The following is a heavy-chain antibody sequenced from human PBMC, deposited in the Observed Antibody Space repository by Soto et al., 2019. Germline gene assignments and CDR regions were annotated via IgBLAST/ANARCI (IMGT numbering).Heavy chain of an antibody. V-gene: IGHV3-30*18. CDR1: GFTLTNNG. CDR2: ISSDGSSY. D-gene: IGHD1-26*01. Sequence: GGSLRLSCVASGFTLTNNGMHWVRQAPGQGLEWVAVISSDGSSYYYGDSVRGRFTISRDTSKNTLFLEMNSLTTADTAVYYCAKDRGLAESGTWSHYYYGMDVWGQGTSVTVSS. CDR3: AKDRGLAESGTWSHYYYGMDV. J-gene: IGHJ6*02.